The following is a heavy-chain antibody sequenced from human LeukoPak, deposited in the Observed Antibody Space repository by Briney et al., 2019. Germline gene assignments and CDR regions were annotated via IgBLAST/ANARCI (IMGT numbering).Heavy chain of an antibody. CDR2: IYPGDSDT. J-gene: IGHJ6*02. CDR1: GYSFTSYW. V-gene: IGHV5-51*01. CDR3: ARHLLRDGSGSYHTPPLYYYYYGMDV. D-gene: IGHD3-10*01. Sequence: GESLKISCKGSGYSFTSYWIGWVRQMPGKGLEWMGIIYPGDSDTRYSPSFQGQVTISADKSISTAYLQWSSLKASDTAMYYCARHLLRDGSGSYHTPPLYYYYYGMDVWGQGTTVTVSS.